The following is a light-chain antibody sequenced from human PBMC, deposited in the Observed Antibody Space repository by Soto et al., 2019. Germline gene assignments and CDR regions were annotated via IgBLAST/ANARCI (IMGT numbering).Light chain of an antibody. CDR2: DTS. J-gene: IGKJ4*01. V-gene: IGKV3-11*01. CDR3: QQRGTWPRVT. CDR1: QTIRGL. Sequence: EIVLTQSPATLSLSPGERATLSCRTSQTIRGLLNWYQQRPGQAPRLLIYDTSNRATDIPARFSGSGSGTDFILTISSLDPEDFGVYFCQQRGTWPRVTFGGGTKVEIK.